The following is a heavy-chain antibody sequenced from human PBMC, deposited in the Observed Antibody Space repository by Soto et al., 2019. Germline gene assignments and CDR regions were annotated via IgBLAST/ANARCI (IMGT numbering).Heavy chain of an antibody. CDR1: GGPFTSYY. V-gene: IGHV4-59*12. Sequence: SETLSLTCTVSGGPFTSYYWTWIRQPPGKGLEWIGYIYHSGSTYYNPSLKSRVTISVDRSKNQFSLKLSSVTAADTAVYYCARVVVVAATRSVWFDPWGQGTLVTVSS. CDR3: ARVVVVAATRSVWFDP. CDR2: IYHSGST. J-gene: IGHJ5*02. D-gene: IGHD2-15*01.